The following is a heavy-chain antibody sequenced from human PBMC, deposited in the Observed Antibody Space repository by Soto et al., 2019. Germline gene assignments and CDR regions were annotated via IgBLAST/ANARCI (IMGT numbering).Heavy chain of an antibody. V-gene: IGHV3-23*01. J-gene: IGHJ6*02. D-gene: IGHD2-21*02. CDR3: ASLGVGDWANYYYYYGMDV. CDR2: VTANGGST. CDR1: GFTFSVYD. Sequence: GGSLRLSCAATGFTFSVYDMTWVRQAPGKGLEWVSAVTANGGSTYSADSVKGRCTISRDNSKNTLFLQMNSLRAEDTAVYYCASLGVGDWANYYYYYGMDVWGQGTTVTVSS.